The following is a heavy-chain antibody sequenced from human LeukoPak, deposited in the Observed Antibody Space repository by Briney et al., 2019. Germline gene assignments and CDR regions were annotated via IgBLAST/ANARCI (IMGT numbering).Heavy chain of an antibody. V-gene: IGHV3-48*04. Sequence: GGSLRLSCAASGFTFSSYWMTWVRQAPGKGLEWISYISSSGNTIYYADSVKGRFTISRDNAKNSLYLQINSLRAEDTAVYYCARESYNGAFDYWGRGTLVTVSS. CDR1: GFTFSSYW. CDR3: ARESYNGAFDY. CDR2: ISSSGNTI. D-gene: IGHD5-24*01. J-gene: IGHJ4*02.